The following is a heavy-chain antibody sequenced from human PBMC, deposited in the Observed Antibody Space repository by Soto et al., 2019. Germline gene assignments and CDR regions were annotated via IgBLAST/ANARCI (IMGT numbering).Heavy chain of an antibody. V-gene: IGHV1-18*04. D-gene: IGHD1-26*01. CDR1: GYTFTSFN. Sequence: ASGKVSCKASGYTFTSFNINWVRQAPGQGLEWMGWIIPYNGNTNYAQKFQDRVTLTTETSTSTAYMELRSLRSDDTAVYYCAKDRESGSYEPFDYWGQGTLVTVSS. CDR3: AKDRESGSYEPFDY. J-gene: IGHJ4*02. CDR2: IIPYNGNT.